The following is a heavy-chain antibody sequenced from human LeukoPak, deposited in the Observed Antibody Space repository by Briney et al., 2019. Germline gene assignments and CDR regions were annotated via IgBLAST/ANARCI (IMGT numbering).Heavy chain of an antibody. D-gene: IGHD3/OR15-3a*01. V-gene: IGHV3-30*18. Sequence: GGSLRLSCAASGFTFSSYGMHWVRQAPGKGLEWVAVISYDGSNKYYADSVKGRFTISRDNSKNTLFLQMNSLRGEDTAVYYCAKDSGLVRIYYYYGMDVWGQGTTVTVSS. CDR3: AKDSGLVRIYYYYGMDV. J-gene: IGHJ6*02. CDR1: GFTFSSYG. CDR2: ISYDGSNK.